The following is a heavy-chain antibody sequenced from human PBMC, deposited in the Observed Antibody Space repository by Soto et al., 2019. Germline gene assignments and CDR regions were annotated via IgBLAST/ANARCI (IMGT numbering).Heavy chain of an antibody. V-gene: IGHV3-23*01. CDR2: ISGSGGST. CDR1: GFTFSIYA. Sequence: GGSLRLSCAASGFTFSIYAMSWVRQAPGKGLEWVSAISGSGGSTYYADSVKGRFTISRDNSKNTLYLQMNSLRAEDTAVYYCAKARVVVVVAATFGDYWGQGTLVTVSS. J-gene: IGHJ4*02. D-gene: IGHD2-15*01. CDR3: AKARVVVVVAATFGDY.